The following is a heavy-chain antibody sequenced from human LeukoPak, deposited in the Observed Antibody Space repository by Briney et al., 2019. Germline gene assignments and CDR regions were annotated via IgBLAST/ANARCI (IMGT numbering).Heavy chain of an antibody. CDR3: ARSPADYDSSGY. CDR1: GFTFDDYG. Sequence: GGSLRLFCAASGFTFDDYGMSWVRQAPGKGLEWVSGINWNGGSTGYADSVKGRFTICRDKAKNSLFLQMNSLRAEDTALYYCARSPADYDSSGYWGQGTLVTVSS. V-gene: IGHV3-20*04. D-gene: IGHD3-22*01. CDR2: INWNGGST. J-gene: IGHJ4*02.